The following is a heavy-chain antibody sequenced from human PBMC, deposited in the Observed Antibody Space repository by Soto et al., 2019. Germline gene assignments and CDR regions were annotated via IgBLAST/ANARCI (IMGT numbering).Heavy chain of an antibody. CDR1: GFTFSSYS. Sequence: GGSLRLSCAASGFTFSSYSMNWVRQAPGKGLEWVAVIRNNGSYIYYADSVKGRFTISRDNATNTLYLQMNRLRAGDTGVYYCARDPGLGSGWYGFDYWGQGTLVTVSS. V-gene: IGHV3-33*08. CDR2: IRNNGSYI. D-gene: IGHD6-19*01. J-gene: IGHJ4*02. CDR3: ARDPGLGSGWYGFDY.